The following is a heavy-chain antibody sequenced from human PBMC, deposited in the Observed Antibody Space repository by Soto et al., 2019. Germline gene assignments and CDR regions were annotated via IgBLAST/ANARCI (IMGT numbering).Heavy chain of an antibody. Sequence: GGSLRLSCAASGFTFSSHAMNWVRLAPGEGLEWVSAIGGSGGRTYYADSVKGRFTISRDSSKNTLYLQMNSLRAEDSAVYYCAKPRTEIAVAGTFDYWGQGTLVTVSS. CDR2: IGGSGGRT. V-gene: IGHV3-23*01. CDR1: GFTFSSHA. CDR3: AKPRTEIAVAGTFDY. J-gene: IGHJ4*02. D-gene: IGHD6-19*01.